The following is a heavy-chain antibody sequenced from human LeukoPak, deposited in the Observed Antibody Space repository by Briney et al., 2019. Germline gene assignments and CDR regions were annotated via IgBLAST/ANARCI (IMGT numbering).Heavy chain of an antibody. V-gene: IGHV3-33*01. D-gene: IGHD3-10*01. CDR1: GCTFSAYG. CDR3: ARDFGARPFDI. Sequence: GGSLRLSCAASGCTFSAYGMHWVRQAPGKGLEWVAVIWRDGSNENYPDSVKGRFTISRDNSKNTLFLQMNSLRTEDTAVYYCARDFGARPFDIWGQGTMVTVSS. CDR2: IWRDGSNE. J-gene: IGHJ3*02.